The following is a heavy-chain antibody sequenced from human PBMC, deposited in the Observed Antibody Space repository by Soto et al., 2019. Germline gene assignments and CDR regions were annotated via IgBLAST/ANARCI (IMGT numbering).Heavy chain of an antibody. CDR3: ARGGNRYSSSSSGVGGFAY. CDR2: IFHSGTT. D-gene: IGHD6-6*01. CDR1: GASITSSC. V-gene: IGHV4-59*07. Sequence: PSDTHSPTLTVSGASITSSCSSSVRQSRGWGLEWIGYIFHSGTTNYNPSLKSRVTISVDTSKNQFSLNLSSLTTADTAVYFCARGGNRYSSSSSGVGGFAYWGQVTLFTVS. J-gene: IGHJ4*02.